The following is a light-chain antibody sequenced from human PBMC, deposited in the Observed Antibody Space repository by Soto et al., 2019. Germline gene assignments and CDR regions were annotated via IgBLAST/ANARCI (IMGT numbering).Light chain of an antibody. CDR1: QGVSRK. CDR3: QQYNSWPLT. V-gene: IGKV3-15*01. J-gene: IGKJ4*01. CDR2: GAS. Sequence: DIVMTQSPATLSVAPGERVTFSCRASQGVSRKLAWYQHKPGQAPRLLISGASTGATGIPARFSGSGSGTEFTLTISSLQSEDFAVYYCQQYNSWPLTCGGGNKVDIK.